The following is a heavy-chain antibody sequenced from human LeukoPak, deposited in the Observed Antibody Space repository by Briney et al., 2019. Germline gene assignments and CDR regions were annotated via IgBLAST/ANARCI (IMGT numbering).Heavy chain of an antibody. CDR2: FDPEDGET. J-gene: IGHJ2*01. CDR1: GYTLTELS. CDR3: ATATTVTTSYGYFDL. D-gene: IGHD4-17*01. V-gene: IGHV1-24*01. Sequence: GASVKVSCKVSGYTLTELSMHWVRRAPGKGLEWMGGFDPEDGETIYAQKFQGRVTMTEDTSTDTAYMELSSLRSEDTAVYYCATATTVTTSYGYFDLWGRGTLVTVSS.